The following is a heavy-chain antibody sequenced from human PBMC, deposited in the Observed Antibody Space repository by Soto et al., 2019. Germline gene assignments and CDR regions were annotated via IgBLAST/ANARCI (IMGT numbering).Heavy chain of an antibody. J-gene: IGHJ6*02. V-gene: IGHV3-23*01. Sequence: PGGSLRLSCVASGFNFKAYAMGWVRQAPGKGLEWVSSITATDGKTYYADSVRGRFTISRDNSKDSLFLQMNGLRPEDSALYYCARENRQVPAAILDYYGMDVWGQGTPVTVYS. CDR2: ITATDGKT. D-gene: IGHD2-2*02. CDR3: ARENRQVPAAILDYYGMDV. CDR1: GFNFKAYA.